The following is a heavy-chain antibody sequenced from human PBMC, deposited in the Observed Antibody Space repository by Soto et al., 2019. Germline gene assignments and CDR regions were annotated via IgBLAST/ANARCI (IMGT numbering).Heavy chain of an antibody. CDR1: RFTVSRYG. D-gene: IGHD3-22*01. CDR2: IWTDGSYE. J-gene: IGHJ4*02. CDR3: ARAGHDSSGYYYGGLDY. Sequence: GSLRLSCAACRFTVSRYGMHWVRQAPGKGLEWVAVIWTDGSYEYYADSVMGRFTISRDNSKNTLYLQMNSLRAEDTAVYYCARAGHDSSGYYYGGLDYWGPGTLVTVSS. V-gene: IGHV3-33*01.